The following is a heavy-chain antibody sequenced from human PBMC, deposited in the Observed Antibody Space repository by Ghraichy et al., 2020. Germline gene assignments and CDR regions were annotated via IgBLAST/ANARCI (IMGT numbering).Heavy chain of an antibody. J-gene: IGHJ5*02. V-gene: IGHV4-30-2*01. CDR2: IYHSGST. CDR1: GGSISSGGHS. CDR3: ARGYCSSTSCYAGGYNWFDP. D-gene: IGHD2-2*01. Sequence: SETLSLTCAVSGGSISSGGHSWSWIRQPPGKGLEWIGYIYHSGSTYYNPSLKSRVTLSVDRSKNQFSLKLSSVTAADTAVYYCARGYCSSTSCYAGGYNWFDPWGQGTLVTVSS.